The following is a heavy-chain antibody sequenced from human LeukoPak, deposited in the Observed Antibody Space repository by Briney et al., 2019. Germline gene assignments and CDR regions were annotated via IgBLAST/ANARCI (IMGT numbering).Heavy chain of an antibody. Sequence: GGSLRLSCAASGFTFSSYGMHWVRQAPGKGLEWVAVISYDGSNKYYADSVKGRFTISRDNSKNTLYLQMNSLRAEDTAVYYCARDWPTIAAAGTIPEYFQHWGQGTLVTVSS. CDR2: ISYDGSNK. V-gene: IGHV3-30*03. D-gene: IGHD6-13*01. J-gene: IGHJ1*01. CDR3: ARDWPTIAAAGTIPEYFQH. CDR1: GFTFSSYG.